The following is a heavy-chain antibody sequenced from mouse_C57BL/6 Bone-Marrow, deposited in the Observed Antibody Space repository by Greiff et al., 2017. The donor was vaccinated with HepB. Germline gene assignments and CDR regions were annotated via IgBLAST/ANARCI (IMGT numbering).Heavy chain of an antibody. D-gene: IGHD1-1*01. CDR3: AKRTVVEGYWYFDV. CDR1: GYSITSGYY. J-gene: IGHJ1*03. V-gene: IGHV3-6*01. Sequence: ESGPGLVKPSQSLSLTCSVTGYSITSGYYWNWIRQFPGNKLEWMGYISYDGSNNYNPSLKNRISITRDTSKNQFFLKLNSVTTEDTATYYCAKRTVVEGYWYFDVWGTGTTVTVSS. CDR2: ISYDGSN.